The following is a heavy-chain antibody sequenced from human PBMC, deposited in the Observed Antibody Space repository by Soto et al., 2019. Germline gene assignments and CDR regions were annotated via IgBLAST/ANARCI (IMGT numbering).Heavy chain of an antibody. CDR2: IWYDGSNK. V-gene: IGHV3-33*01. J-gene: IGHJ6*02. CDR3: ARPSKVVTIFGVVTTAHYGRDV. CDR1: GFTFSSYG. Sequence: QVQLVESGGGVVQPGRSLRLSCAASGFTFSSYGMHWVRQAPGKGLEWVAVIWYDGSNKYYADSVKGRFTISRDNSKNPLYLQMNSLRAEDTAVYYCARPSKVVTIFGVVTTAHYGRDVWGQGTTVTVSS. D-gene: IGHD3-3*01.